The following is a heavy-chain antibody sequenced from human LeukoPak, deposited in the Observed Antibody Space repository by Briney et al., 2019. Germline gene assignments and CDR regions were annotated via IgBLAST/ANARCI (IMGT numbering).Heavy chain of an antibody. CDR1: GFTFDDYA. CDR2: ISWNSGSI. Sequence: GRSLRLSCAASGFTFDDYAMHWVRQAPGKGLEWVSGISWNSGSIGYADSVKGRFTISRDNAKNSLYLQMNSLRAEDTALYYCAKDSRRRRNSYGYDYWGQGTLVTVSS. CDR3: AKDSRRRRNSYGYDY. D-gene: IGHD5-18*01. V-gene: IGHV3-9*01. J-gene: IGHJ4*02.